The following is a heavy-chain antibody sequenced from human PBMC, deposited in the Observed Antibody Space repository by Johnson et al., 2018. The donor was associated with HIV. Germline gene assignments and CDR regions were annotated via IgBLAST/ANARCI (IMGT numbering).Heavy chain of an antibody. CDR3: ARGCRDGYTCDVFDV. J-gene: IGHJ3*01. CDR2: ISYDGSNK. D-gene: IGHD5-24*01. V-gene: IGHV3-30*14. CDR1: GFTFSSYA. Sequence: QVQLVESGGGVVQPGRSLRLSCAASGFTFSSYAMHWVRQAPGKGLEWVAVISYDGSNKYYADSVTGRFIISRDNSKNTLYLQMNSLRAEDTAVYFCARGCRDGYTCDVFDVWGQGTGVTVSS.